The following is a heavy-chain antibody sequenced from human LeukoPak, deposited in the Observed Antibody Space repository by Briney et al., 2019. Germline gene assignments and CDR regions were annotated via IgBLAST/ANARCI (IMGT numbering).Heavy chain of an antibody. D-gene: IGHD3-10*01. Sequence: SQTLSLTCTVSGGSISSGSFYWSWIRQPAEKGLEWIGRIYTSGSTDYNPSLKSRVTISLDTSKNQFSLKLSSVTAADTAVYYCARGGGSGSFYIDAFDIWGQGTMATVSS. CDR3: ARGGGSGSFYIDAFDI. J-gene: IGHJ3*02. CDR2: IYTSGST. V-gene: IGHV4-61*02. CDR1: GGSISSGSFY.